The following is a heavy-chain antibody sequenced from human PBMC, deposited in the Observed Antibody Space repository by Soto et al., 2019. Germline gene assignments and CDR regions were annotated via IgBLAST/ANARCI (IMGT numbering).Heavy chain of an antibody. J-gene: IGHJ4*02. Sequence: SETLSLTCSVSGASTVSHYHWTWIRQPPGKGLEWMGYIFNSGTTFYNPSLTSRLSISMDTSGNHFSLELRSVTAADTAVYYCALALGPTTGLDYWGQGTLVTVSS. CDR2: IFNSGTT. CDR1: GASTVSHYH. D-gene: IGHD1-26*01. CDR3: ALALGPTTGLDY. V-gene: IGHV4-31*02.